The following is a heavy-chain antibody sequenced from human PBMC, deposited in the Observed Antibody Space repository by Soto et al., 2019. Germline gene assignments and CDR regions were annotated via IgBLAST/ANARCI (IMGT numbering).Heavy chain of an antibody. CDR1: GFTFSSNA. CDR2: ISSNGGNT. V-gene: IGHV3-64D*06. J-gene: IGHJ5*02. CDR3: VRVLIPAESWFDP. D-gene: IGHD2-2*01. Sequence: QAGGSLRLSCSASGFTFSSNAMHWVRQAPGKGLEYVSAISSNGGNTYYADSVKGRFTISRDNPKNTLYLQMSSLRPEDTAVYYCVRVLIPAESWFDPWGQGTLVTVSS.